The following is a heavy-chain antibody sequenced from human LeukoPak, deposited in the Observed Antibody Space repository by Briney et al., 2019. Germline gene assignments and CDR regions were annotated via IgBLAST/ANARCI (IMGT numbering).Heavy chain of an antibody. CDR3: ARIRTMVRGLAYYYGMDV. CDR1: GGSISSSNW. Sequence: SGTLSLTCAVSGGSISSSNWWSWVRPPPGKGLECIGEIYHSGSTNYNPSLKSRVTISVDKSKNQFSLKLSSVTAADTAVYYCARIRTMVRGLAYYYGMDVWGKGTTVTVSS. V-gene: IGHV4-4*02. CDR2: IYHSGST. J-gene: IGHJ6*04. D-gene: IGHD3-10*01.